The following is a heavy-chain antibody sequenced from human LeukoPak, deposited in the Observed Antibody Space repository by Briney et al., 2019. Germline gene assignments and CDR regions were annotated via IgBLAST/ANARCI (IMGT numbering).Heavy chain of an antibody. CDR2: ISSSSYI. J-gene: IGHJ4*02. Sequence: GGSLRLSCAASGFTFSSYSMNWVRQAPGKGLEWVSSISSSSYIYYADSVKGRFTISRDNAKNSLYLQMNSLRAEDTAVYYCARGYDYVWGSQADYWGQGTLVTVSS. D-gene: IGHD3-16*01. CDR1: GFTFSSYS. CDR3: ARGYDYVWGSQADY. V-gene: IGHV3-21*01.